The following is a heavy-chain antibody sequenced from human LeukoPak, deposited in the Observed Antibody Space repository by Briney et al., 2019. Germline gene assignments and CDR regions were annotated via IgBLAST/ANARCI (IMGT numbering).Heavy chain of an antibody. D-gene: IGHD3-22*01. CDR1: GFTFSSYA. CDR2: ISGSGGST. Sequence: PGGSLRLSCAASGFTFSSYAMSWVRQAPGKGLEWVPAISGSGGSTYYADSVKGGFTISRDNAKNTLYLQMSSLRAEDTAVYYCATGNYYDSRGYYTFGHWGQGTLVTVSS. V-gene: IGHV3-23*01. J-gene: IGHJ4*02. CDR3: ATGNYYDSRGYYTFGH.